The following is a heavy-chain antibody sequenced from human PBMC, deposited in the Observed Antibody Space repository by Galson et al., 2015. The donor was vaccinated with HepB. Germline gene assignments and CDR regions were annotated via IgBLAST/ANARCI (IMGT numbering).Heavy chain of an antibody. V-gene: IGHV4-34*01. CDR1: GGSFSDYY. Sequence: ETLSLTCAVYGGSFSDYYWTWIRQPPGKGLEWIGEVNHSGSTNYSPPLKSRATISADTSKNQFSLKLTSVTAADTAVYYCARGGTSYDSGEGLDYWGQGTLVTVSS. D-gene: IGHD3-22*01. CDR2: VNHSGST. J-gene: IGHJ4*02. CDR3: ARGGTSYDSGEGLDY.